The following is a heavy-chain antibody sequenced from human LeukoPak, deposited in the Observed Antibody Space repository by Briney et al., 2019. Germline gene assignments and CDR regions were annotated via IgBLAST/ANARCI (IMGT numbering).Heavy chain of an antibody. Sequence: ASVKVSCKASGYTFTSYGISWVRQAPGQGLEWMGWISAYNGNTNYAQKLQGRVTMTTDTSTSTAYMELRSLRSDDTAVYYCARNFGVVVPAAMYYYYYMDVWGKGTTVTASS. CDR1: GYTFTSYG. CDR2: ISAYNGNT. CDR3: ARNFGVVVPAAMYYYYYMDV. V-gene: IGHV1-18*01. D-gene: IGHD2-2*01. J-gene: IGHJ6*03.